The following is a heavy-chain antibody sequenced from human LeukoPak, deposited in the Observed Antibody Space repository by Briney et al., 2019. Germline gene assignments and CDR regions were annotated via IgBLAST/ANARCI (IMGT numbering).Heavy chain of an antibody. J-gene: IGHJ2*01. CDR3: ARLWGYCSSTSCYWEDWYFDL. CDR1: GGTFSSYA. D-gene: IGHD2-2*01. Sequence: GASVKVSCKASGGTFSSYAISWVRQAPGQGLEWMGGIIPIFGTANYAQKFQGRVTITADESTSTAYMELSSLRSEDTAVYYCARLWGYCSSTSCYWEDWYFDLRGRGTLVTVSS. CDR2: IIPIFGTA. V-gene: IGHV1-69*13.